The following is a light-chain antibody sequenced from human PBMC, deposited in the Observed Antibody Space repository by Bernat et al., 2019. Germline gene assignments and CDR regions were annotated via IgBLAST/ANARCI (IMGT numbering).Light chain of an antibody. CDR2: EVS. J-gene: IGLJ3*02. CDR3: SSYAGTNKLV. Sequence: QSALTQPPSASGSPGQSITISCTGTSSDVGAYNYVSWYQQHPGKAPKLMISEVSKRPSGVPDRFSGSKSGNTASLTVSGRQAEDEADYYCSSYAGTNKLVFGGGTKLTVL. V-gene: IGLV2-8*01. CDR1: SSDVGAYNY.